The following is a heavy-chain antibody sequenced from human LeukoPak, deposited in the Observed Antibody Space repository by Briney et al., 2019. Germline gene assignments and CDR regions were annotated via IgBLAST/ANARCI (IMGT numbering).Heavy chain of an antibody. D-gene: IGHD5-12*01. CDR3: AAVGFSGYDSHY. CDR2: ISAYNGNT. CDR1: GYTFTSYG. J-gene: IGHJ4*02. Sequence: ASVKVSCKASGYTFTSYGISWVRQAPGQGLEWMGWISAYNGNTNYAQKLQGRVTMTTDTSTSTAYMELRSLRSEDTAVYYCAAVGFSGYDSHYWGQGTLVTVSS. V-gene: IGHV1-18*01.